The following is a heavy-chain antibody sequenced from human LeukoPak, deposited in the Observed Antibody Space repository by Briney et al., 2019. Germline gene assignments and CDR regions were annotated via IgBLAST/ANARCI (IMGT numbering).Heavy chain of an antibody. CDR3: ARAYYYGSGSYAFDI. CDR1: GGSISSYY. D-gene: IGHD3-10*01. J-gene: IGHJ3*02. V-gene: IGHV4-4*07. CDR2: IYSSGST. Sequence: SSETLSLTCTVSGGSISSYYWSWSRQPAGKGLEWIGRIYSSGSTNYNPALKSRVTISVDTSKNQFSLKLSSVTAADTAVYYCARAYYYGSGSYAFDIWGQGTMVTVSS.